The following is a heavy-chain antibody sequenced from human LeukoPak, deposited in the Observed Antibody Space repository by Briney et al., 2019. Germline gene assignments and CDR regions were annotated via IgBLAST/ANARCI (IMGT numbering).Heavy chain of an antibody. V-gene: IGHV3-23*01. CDR1: GFTFSSYA. Sequence: GGSLRLSCAASGFTFSSYAMSWVRQAPGKGLEWVSTISGSGGSTYYADSVKGRFTFSRDNSKNSLYLQMNSLRAEDTAVYYCARGGPGYYLDYWGQGTLVTVSP. CDR3: ARGGPGYYLDY. CDR2: ISGSGGST. J-gene: IGHJ4*02.